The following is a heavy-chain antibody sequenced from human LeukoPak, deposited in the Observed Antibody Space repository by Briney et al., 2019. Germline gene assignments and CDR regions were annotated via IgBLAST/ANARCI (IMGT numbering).Heavy chain of an antibody. CDR2: IRSKAYNHAT. V-gene: IGHV3-73*01. CDR3: TNVESLDAFDI. D-gene: IGHD3-16*01. Sequence: PGGSLRLSCAASGFTFSGSAMHWVRQASGKGLEWVGRIRSKAYNHATAYAASAKGRFTISRDDSKNTAYLQMNRLKTEDTAVYYCTNVESLDAFDIWGQGTMVTVSS. CDR1: GFTFSGSA. J-gene: IGHJ3*02.